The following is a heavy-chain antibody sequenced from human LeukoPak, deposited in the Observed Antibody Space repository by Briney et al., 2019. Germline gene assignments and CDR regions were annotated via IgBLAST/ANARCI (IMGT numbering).Heavy chain of an antibody. D-gene: IGHD2-2*01. CDR3: AKDDDRHWGSSCQDY. CDR1: GFTFEDYA. Sequence: HSGGSLRLSCATSGFTFEDYAMHWVRQPPGKGLEWVAGISWGTGTLGYADSVKGRFTLSRDNSKNMLYLQMNSLETEDTAVYYCAKDDDRHWGSSCQDYWGQGTLVTVSS. CDR2: ISWGTGTL. V-gene: IGHV3-9*01. J-gene: IGHJ4*02.